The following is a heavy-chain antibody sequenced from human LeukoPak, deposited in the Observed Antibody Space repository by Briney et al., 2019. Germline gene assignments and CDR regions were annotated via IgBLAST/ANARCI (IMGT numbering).Heavy chain of an antibody. CDR2: IKQDGSQE. V-gene: IGHV3-7*01. CDR3: ARGVPYDSWSGPHYSDY. D-gene: IGHD3-3*01. Sequence: PGGSLRLSCAASGFTVSSNYMSWVRQAPGKGLEWVAHIKQDGSQEYYVDSVKGRFTISRDSAKNSLYLQMNSLRAEDTAMYYCARGVPYDSWSGPHYSDYWGQGTLVTVSS. CDR1: GFTVSSNY. J-gene: IGHJ4*02.